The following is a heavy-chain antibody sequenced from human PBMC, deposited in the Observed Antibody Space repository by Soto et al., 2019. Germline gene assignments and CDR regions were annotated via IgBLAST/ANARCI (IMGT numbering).Heavy chain of an antibody. Sequence: QVQLVQSGAEVKKPGSSVNVSCKASGGTFSSYAISWVRQAPGQGLEWMGGIIPIFGTANYAQKFQGRVTITADESTSTAYMELSRLRSEDTAVYYCATDVYTAMGFDYWGQGTLVTVSS. CDR2: IIPIFGTA. V-gene: IGHV1-69*12. J-gene: IGHJ4*02. CDR1: GGTFSSYA. CDR3: ATDVYTAMGFDY. D-gene: IGHD5-18*01.